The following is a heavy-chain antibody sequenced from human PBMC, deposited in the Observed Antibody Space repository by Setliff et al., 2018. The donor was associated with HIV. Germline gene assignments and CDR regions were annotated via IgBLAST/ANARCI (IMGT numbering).Heavy chain of an antibody. D-gene: IGHD3-22*01. V-gene: IGHV1-58*02. Sequence: SVKVSCKASGFTFISSAMQLVRQARGRRLEWIGWIVVGSGNTNYAQKFQERVTITRDMSKRTTYMELSNLRSEDTAVYYCAARPGVDSSAYYDYYYMDVWGKGTTVTVSS. CDR2: IVVGSGNT. CDR3: AARPGVDSSAYYDYYYMDV. CDR1: GFTFISSA. J-gene: IGHJ6*03.